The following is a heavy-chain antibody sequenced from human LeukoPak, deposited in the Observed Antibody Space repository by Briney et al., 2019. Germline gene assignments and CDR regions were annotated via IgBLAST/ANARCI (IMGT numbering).Heavy chain of an antibody. CDR2: INPSGGST. D-gene: IGHD6-13*01. V-gene: IGHV1-46*01. CDR3: ARDRAPTRAAAAAYYFDY. J-gene: IGHJ4*02. CDR1: GYTFTSYY. Sequence: ASVKVSCKASGYTFTSYYMRWVRQAPGQGLEWMGIINPSGGSTSYAQKFQGRVTVTRDTSTSTVYMELSSLRSEDTAVYYCARDRAPTRAAAAAYYFDYWGQGTLVTVSS.